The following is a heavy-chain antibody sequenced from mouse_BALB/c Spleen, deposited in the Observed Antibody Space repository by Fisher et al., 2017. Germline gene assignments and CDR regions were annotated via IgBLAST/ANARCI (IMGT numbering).Heavy chain of an antibody. J-gene: IGHJ4*01. V-gene: IGHV1-80*01. Sequence: GKFKGKATLTADKSSSTVYMELSSLTSEDSAVYYCARGGITTGPNYAMDYWGQGTSVTVSS. CDR3: ARGGITTGPNYAMDY. D-gene: IGHD1-1*01.